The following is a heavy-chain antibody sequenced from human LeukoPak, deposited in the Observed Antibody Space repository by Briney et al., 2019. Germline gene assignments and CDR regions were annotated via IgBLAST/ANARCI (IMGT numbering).Heavy chain of an antibody. D-gene: IGHD3-22*01. CDR1: GGSFSGYY. V-gene: IGHV4-34*01. Sequence: PSETLSLTCAVYGGSFSGYYWSWIRQPPGKGLEWIGEINHSGSTNYNPSLKSRVTISVDTSKNQFSLKLSSVTAADTAVYYCARGQYYYDSSGSGFDPWGQGTLVSVSS. CDR3: ARGQYYYDSSGSGFDP. J-gene: IGHJ5*02. CDR2: INHSGST.